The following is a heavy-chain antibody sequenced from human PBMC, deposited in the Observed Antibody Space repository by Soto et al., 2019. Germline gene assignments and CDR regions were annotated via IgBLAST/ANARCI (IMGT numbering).Heavy chain of an antibody. CDR3: ARDQLRPGILYSLGVLLPEYGL. CDR1: GFAFSTFA. J-gene: IGHJ4*02. D-gene: IGHD3-22*01. V-gene: IGHV3-23*01. Sequence: LRLSCAASGFAFSTFAMTRVRQAPGKGLEWVAAISVSGNNAYYADSVKGRFTISRDNSQNSVFLQMSSLRADDTAVYYCARDQLRPGILYSLGVLLPEYGLWGQGTLVTVSS. CDR2: ISVSGNNA.